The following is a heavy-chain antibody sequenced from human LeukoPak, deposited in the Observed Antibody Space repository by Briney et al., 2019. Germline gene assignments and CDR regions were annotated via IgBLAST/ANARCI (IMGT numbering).Heavy chain of an antibody. J-gene: IGHJ4*02. CDR2: IDWGDDK. V-gene: IGHV2-70*04. D-gene: IGHD3-3*01. CDR3: ARSLSYFDFWSGYDPPYYFDY. CDR1: GFSLSTSGMR. Sequence: SGPALVKPTQTLTLTCTFSGFSLSTSGMRVSWIRQPPGKALEWLARIDWGDDKFYSTSLKTRLTISKDTSKDQVVLTMTNMDPVDTATYYCARSLSYFDFWSGYDPPYYFDYWGQGTLVTVSS.